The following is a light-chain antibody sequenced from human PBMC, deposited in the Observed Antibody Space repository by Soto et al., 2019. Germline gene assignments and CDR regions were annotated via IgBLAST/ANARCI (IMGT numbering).Light chain of an antibody. CDR2: GAS. CDR1: QSLSSSY. J-gene: IGKJ2*01. Sequence: EIVLTQSPGTLSLSPGERATLSCRASQSLSSSYLAWYQQKPGQAPRLLIYGASSRATGIPDRFSGSGSGTDFTLTISRLEPEDFAVYYCQQYVSSPPYTFGQGNKLEI. V-gene: IGKV3-20*01. CDR3: QQYVSSPPYT.